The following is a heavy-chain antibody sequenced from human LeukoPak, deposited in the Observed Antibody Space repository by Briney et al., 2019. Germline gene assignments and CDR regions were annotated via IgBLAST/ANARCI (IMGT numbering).Heavy chain of an antibody. CDR1: GFTFSSYS. Sequence: GGSLRLSCAASGFTFSSYSMNWVRQAPGKGLEWVSSISSSSSSYIYYADSVKGRFTISRGNAKNSLYLQMNSLRAEDTAVYYCARSGYCSSTSCFGQQGGWFDPWGQGTLVTVSS. D-gene: IGHD2-2*01. CDR2: ISSSSSSYI. CDR3: ARSGYCSSTSCFGQQGGWFDP. V-gene: IGHV3-21*01. J-gene: IGHJ5*02.